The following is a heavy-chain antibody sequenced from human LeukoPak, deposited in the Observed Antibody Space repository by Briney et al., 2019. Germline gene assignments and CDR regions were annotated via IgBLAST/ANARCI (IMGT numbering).Heavy chain of an antibody. CDR2: IKNSGDRT. Sequence: GGSLRLSCAASGGTFSDYATSWVRQAPGKGLEWISGIKNSGDRTDYADSVKGRFTISRDNSKNTMYLQMKSLRAEDTAVYYCAKGRGSGSYFGIDPWGQGTLVIVSS. CDR3: AKGRGSGSYFGIDP. J-gene: IGHJ5*02. V-gene: IGHV3-23*01. D-gene: IGHD3-10*01. CDR1: GGTFSDYA.